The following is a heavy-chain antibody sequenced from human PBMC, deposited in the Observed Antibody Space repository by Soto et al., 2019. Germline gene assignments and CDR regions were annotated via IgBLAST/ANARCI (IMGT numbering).Heavy chain of an antibody. CDR3: VHRRGFGELLFGH. CDR2: IYWDDSK. Sequence: QITLKESGPTLVKPTQTLTLTCTFSGFSLSTSGVGVGWIRQPPGKALEWLALIYWDDSKRYSASLKNRVTITKDNSKNPVVHTPTNIDPVDTATYYCVHRRGFGELLFGHWGLGTLVTVSS. V-gene: IGHV2-5*02. J-gene: IGHJ4*02. CDR1: GFSLSTSGVG. D-gene: IGHD3-10*01.